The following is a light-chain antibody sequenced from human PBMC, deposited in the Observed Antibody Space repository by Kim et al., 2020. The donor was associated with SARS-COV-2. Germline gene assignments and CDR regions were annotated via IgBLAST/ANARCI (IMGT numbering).Light chain of an antibody. CDR2: RTN. V-gene: IGLV10-54*01. CDR1: NKSVGNQV. Sequence: QTPRRTCTLINKSVGNQVATWLQLHQGHAPKLLSYRTNDRPSGISEEFSASRSGNTASLTITGLQPEDGADCCCSSWDSSLSAWLFGGGTKLTVL. J-gene: IGLJ2*01. CDR3: SSWDSSLSAWL.